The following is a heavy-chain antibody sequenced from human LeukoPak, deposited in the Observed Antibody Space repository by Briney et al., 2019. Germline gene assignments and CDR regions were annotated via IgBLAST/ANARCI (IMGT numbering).Heavy chain of an antibody. J-gene: IGHJ3*02. CDR2: IYTSGST. Sequence: SEALSLTCTVSGGSISSYYWSWIRQPAGKGLEWIGRIYTSGSTNYNPSLKSRVTMSVDTSKNQFSLKLSSVTAADTAVYYCARDLVSGGGLDAFDIWGQGTMVTVSS. V-gene: IGHV4-4*07. D-gene: IGHD5/OR15-5a*01. CDR1: GGSISSYY. CDR3: ARDLVSGGGLDAFDI.